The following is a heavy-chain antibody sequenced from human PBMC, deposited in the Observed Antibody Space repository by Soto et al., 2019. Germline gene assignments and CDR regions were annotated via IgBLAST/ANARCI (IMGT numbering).Heavy chain of an antibody. V-gene: IGHV4-4*08. CDR2: VSSTGST. J-gene: IGHJ4*02. CDR1: GASITQYY. D-gene: IGHD6-13*01. CDR3: ARGGGSPYHNHEFDF. Sequence: QVQLQESGPGLVKPSETLSLTCTVSGASITQYYWNLIRQSPGKGLQWIVSVSSTGSTVFNPSLPSRVAVSLDTPKNHPALTLNSVTRADTGVYYCARGGGSPYHNHEFDFWGQGTLVTVSS.